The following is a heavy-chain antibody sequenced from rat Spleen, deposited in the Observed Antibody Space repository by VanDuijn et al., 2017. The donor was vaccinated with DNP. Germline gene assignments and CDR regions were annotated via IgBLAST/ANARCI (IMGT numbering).Heavy chain of an antibody. CDR1: GFTFSAYY. CDR3: ARYYYDHYYAMDS. J-gene: IGHJ4*01. V-gene: IGHV5-22*01. Sequence: EVQLVESGGGLVQPGRSLKLSCAASGFTFSAYYMAWVRQAPAKGLEWVAYISYDGGSTYYGDSVKGRFTISRDNAKSTLYLQMNSLRSEDMATYYCARYYYDHYYAMDSWGQGTSVTVSS. CDR2: ISYDGGST. D-gene: IGHD1-12*01.